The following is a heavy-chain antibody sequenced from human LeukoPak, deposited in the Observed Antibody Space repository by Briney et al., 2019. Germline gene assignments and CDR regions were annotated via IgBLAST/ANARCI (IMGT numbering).Heavy chain of an antibody. CDR2: MNPNSGNT. J-gene: IGHJ4*02. CDR1: GYTFTSYD. V-gene: IGHV1-8*01. D-gene: IGHD6-19*01. CDR3: AGGRGKSSGWYASHDY. Sequence: ASVKVSCKASGYTFTSYDINWVRQATGQGLEWMGWMNPNSGNTGYAQKFQGRVTMTRNTSISTAYMERSSLRSEDTAVYYCAGGRGKSSGWYASHDYWGQGTLVTVSS.